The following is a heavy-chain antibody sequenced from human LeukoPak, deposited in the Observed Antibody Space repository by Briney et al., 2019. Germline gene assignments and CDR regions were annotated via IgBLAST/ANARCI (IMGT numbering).Heavy chain of an antibody. CDR1: GFTFSSYW. J-gene: IGHJ4*02. Sequence: GGSLRLSCAASGFTFSSYWMHWVRQAPGKGLVWVSRINSDGSSTSYADSVKGRFTISRDNAKNTLYLQMNSLRAEDTAVYYCARTGRNSGWYGYWGQGTLVTVSS. D-gene: IGHD6-19*01. CDR3: ARTGRNSGWYGY. CDR2: INSDGSST. V-gene: IGHV3-74*01.